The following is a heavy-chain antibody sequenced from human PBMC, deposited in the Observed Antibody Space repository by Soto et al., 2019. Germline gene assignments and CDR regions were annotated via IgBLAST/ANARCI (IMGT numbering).Heavy chain of an antibody. Sequence: SETLSLTCSVSGVPISSGGYFWNWIRQRPGKGLEWIGNIHYSGNTDYNPSLKSRVTISVDTSKNQFSLQLTSVTAADTAVYFCARDEEYCSSTTCPSDSWGQGTLVTVSS. CDR2: IHYSGNT. V-gene: IGHV4-31*03. CDR3: ARDEEYCSSTTCPSDS. J-gene: IGHJ4*02. D-gene: IGHD2-2*01. CDR1: GVPISSGGYF.